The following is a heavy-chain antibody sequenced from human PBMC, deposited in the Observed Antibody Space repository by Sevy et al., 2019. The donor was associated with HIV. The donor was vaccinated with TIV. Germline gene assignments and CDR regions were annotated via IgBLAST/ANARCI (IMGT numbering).Heavy chain of an antibody. J-gene: IGHJ6*02. Sequence: GGSLRLSCGVSGFPISSHAMHWVRQAPGKGLEWVAVISYDGRNQDYADSVKGRFTISRDNPMNTLHLQMNSLRVEDTALYFCAGEGGPRQIDVWGQGTTVTVSS. CDR3: AGEGGPRQIDV. CDR1: GFPISSHA. V-gene: IGHV3-30-3*01. D-gene: IGHD3-16*01. CDR2: ISYDGRNQ.